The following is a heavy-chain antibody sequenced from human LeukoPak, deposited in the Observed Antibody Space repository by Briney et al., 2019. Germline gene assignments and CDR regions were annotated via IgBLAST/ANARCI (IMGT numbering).Heavy chain of an antibody. Sequence: SETLSLTCTVSGGSISSGDYYWSWIRQPPGKGLEWIGYIYYSGSTNYNPSLKSRVTISVDTSKNQFSLKLTSVTAADTAVYYCASSTIFGVVANWFDPWGQGTLVTVSS. J-gene: IGHJ5*02. CDR1: GGSISSGDYY. V-gene: IGHV4-30-4*08. CDR3: ASSTIFGVVANWFDP. D-gene: IGHD3-3*01. CDR2: IYYSGST.